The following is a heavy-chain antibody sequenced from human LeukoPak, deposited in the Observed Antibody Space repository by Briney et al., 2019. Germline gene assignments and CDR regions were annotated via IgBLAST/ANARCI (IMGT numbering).Heavy chain of an antibody. V-gene: IGHV1-46*01. D-gene: IGHD6-19*01. CDR3: ARDHFPCSSGWYVIYY. CDR2: INPSGGST. Sequence: ASVKVSCKASGYTFTSYYMHWVRQAPGQGLEWMGIINPSGGSTSYAQKFQGRVTMTRDMSTSTAYMELSRLRSDDTAVYYCARDHFPCSSGWYVIYYWGQGTLVTVSS. CDR1: GYTFTSYY. J-gene: IGHJ4*02.